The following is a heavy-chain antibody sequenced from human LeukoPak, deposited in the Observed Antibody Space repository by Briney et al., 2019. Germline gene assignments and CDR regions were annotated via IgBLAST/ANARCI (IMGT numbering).Heavy chain of an antibody. CDR2: ISAYNGNT. CDR1: GYTFTSYG. Sequence: GASVKVSCKASGYTFTSYGISWVRQAPGQGLEWMGWISAYNGNTNYAQKFQGRVTMTRDTSISTAYMELSRLRADDTAVYYCARDGSSTSCCNWFDPWGQGTLVTVSS. J-gene: IGHJ5*02. CDR3: ARDGSSTSCCNWFDP. V-gene: IGHV1-18*01. D-gene: IGHD2-2*01.